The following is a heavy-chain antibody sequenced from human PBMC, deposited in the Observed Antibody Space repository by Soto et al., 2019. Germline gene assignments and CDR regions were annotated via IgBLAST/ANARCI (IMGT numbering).Heavy chain of an antibody. CDR3: ARDQLVSNYYYEGMDV. Sequence: SVKVSCKASGGTFSSYAISWVRQAPGQGLEWMGGIIPIFGTANYAQKFQGRVTITADKSTSTAYMELSSLRSEDTAVYYCARDQLVSNYYYEGMDVWGQGTTVTLSS. V-gene: IGHV1-69*06. J-gene: IGHJ6*02. CDR1: GGTFSSYA. CDR2: IIPIFGTA. D-gene: IGHD6-6*01.